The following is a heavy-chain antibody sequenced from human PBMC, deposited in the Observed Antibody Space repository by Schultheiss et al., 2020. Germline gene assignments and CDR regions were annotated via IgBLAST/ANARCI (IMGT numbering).Heavy chain of an antibody. CDR1: GGSFSGYH. CDR2: INHSEIT. V-gene: IGHV4-34*01. Sequence: SETLSLTCAVYGGSFSGYHWNWIRQPPGKGLEWIGEINHSEITDYNPSLKSRVTISVDTSKNQFSLKLSSVTAADTAVYYCASSSWYRGDWFDPWGQGTLVTVSS. CDR3: ASSSWYRGDWFDP. D-gene: IGHD6-13*01. J-gene: IGHJ5*02.